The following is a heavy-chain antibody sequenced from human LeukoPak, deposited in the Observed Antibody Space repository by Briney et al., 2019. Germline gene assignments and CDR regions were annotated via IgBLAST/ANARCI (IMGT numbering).Heavy chain of an antibody. Sequence: ASVKVSCKASGYTFTGYYMHWVRQAPGQGLEWMGWINPNSGGTNYAQKFQGRVTMTRDTSISTAYMELSRLRFDDTAVYYCARELHSALIVVVPAAGPLDAFDIWGQGTMVTVSS. V-gene: IGHV1-2*02. J-gene: IGHJ3*02. CDR3: ARELHSALIVVVPAAGPLDAFDI. CDR1: GYTFTGYY. CDR2: INPNSGGT. D-gene: IGHD2-2*01.